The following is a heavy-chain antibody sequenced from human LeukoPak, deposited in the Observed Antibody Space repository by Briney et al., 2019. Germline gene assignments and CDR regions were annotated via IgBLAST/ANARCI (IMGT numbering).Heavy chain of an antibody. CDR2: IYSGGST. Sequence: GGSLRLSCAASGFTVSSNYMSWVRQAPGKGLEWVSVIYSGGSTYYADSVKGRFTISRDNSKNTLYLQMNSLRAEDTAVYYCARETHYYDSSGYYGAFDYWGQGTPVTVSS. CDR3: ARETHYYDSSGYYGAFDY. V-gene: IGHV3-53*01. J-gene: IGHJ4*02. CDR1: GFTVSSNY. D-gene: IGHD3-22*01.